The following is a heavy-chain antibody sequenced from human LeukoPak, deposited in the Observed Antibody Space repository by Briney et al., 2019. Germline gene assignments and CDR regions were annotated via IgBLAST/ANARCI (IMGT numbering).Heavy chain of an antibody. D-gene: IGHD3-3*01. CDR2: TYYRSQQWHS. CDR1: GASVSSNGAS. V-gene: IGHV6-1*01. J-gene: IGHJ4*02. Sequence: SQTLSLTCAISGASVSSNGASWNWIRQSPSRDLEWLRRTYYRSQQWHSDYAPSVKGRITLNADTSKNQFSLQLNSMTPEDTAVYYCGRETDFGVVTNWGQGTLVTVSS. CDR3: GRETDFGVVTN.